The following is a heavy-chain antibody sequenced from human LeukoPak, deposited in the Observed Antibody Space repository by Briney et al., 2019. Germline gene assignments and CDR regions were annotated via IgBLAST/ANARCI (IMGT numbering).Heavy chain of an antibody. Sequence: GGSLRLSCAASGFTFSSYAMHWVRQAPGKGLEWVAVISYDGSNKYYADSVKGRFTISRDNSKNTLYLQMNSLRAEDTAVCYCARQLGYWGQGTLVTVSS. CDR2: ISYDGSNK. D-gene: IGHD3-16*01. CDR3: ARQLGY. CDR1: GFTFSSYA. J-gene: IGHJ4*02. V-gene: IGHV3-30-3*01.